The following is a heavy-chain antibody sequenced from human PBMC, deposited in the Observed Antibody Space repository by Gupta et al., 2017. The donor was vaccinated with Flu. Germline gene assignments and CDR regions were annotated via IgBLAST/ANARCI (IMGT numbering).Heavy chain of an antibody. V-gene: IGHV3-33*01. CDR2: IWFDGGKY. D-gene: IGHD2-15*01. Sequence: RKAPGKGQEWVASIWFDGGKYYYTDSVKGRFTISRDNNKNTLYLQMNSLRAEDTAVYHCARDLGAGDTSGLDYWGQGTLVTVSS. CDR3: ARDLGAGDTSGLDY. J-gene: IGHJ4*02.